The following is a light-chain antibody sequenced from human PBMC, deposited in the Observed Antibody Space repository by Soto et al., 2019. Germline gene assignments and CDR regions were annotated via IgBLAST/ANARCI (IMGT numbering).Light chain of an antibody. J-gene: IGKJ4*01. CDR1: QGISSA. V-gene: IGKV1-13*02. CDR2: DAS. CDR3: QQFNSYPALT. Sequence: AIQLTQSPSSLSASVGDSVTITCRASQGISSALAWYQQKPGKAPKLLIYDASSLESGVPSRFSGSGSGTDFTLTISSLQPEDFETYYCQQFNSYPALTFGGGTKVEIK.